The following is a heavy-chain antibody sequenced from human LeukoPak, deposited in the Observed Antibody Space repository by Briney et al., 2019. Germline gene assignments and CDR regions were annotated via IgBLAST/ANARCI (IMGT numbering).Heavy chain of an antibody. CDR2: ISYDGSNK. CDR3: AKGIFHRNWFDP. J-gene: IGHJ5*02. CDR1: GFTFSSYG. Sequence: PGGSLRLSCAASGFTFSSYGMHWVRQAPGKGLEWVAVISYDGSNKYYADSVKGRFTISRDNSKNTLYLQMNSLRAEDTAVYYCAKGIFHRNWFDPWGQGTLVTVSS. D-gene: IGHD2/OR15-2a*01. V-gene: IGHV3-30*18.